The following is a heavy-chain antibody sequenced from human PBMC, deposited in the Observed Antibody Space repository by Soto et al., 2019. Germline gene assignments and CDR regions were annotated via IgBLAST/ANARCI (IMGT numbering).Heavy chain of an antibody. J-gene: IGHJ5*02. D-gene: IGHD1-7*01. CDR3: ARYRRPYNWNYAECWFAP. CDR1: GGSISSYY. V-gene: IGHV4-59*01. CDR2: IYYSGST. Sequence: SETLSLTCTVSGGSISSYYWSWIRQPPGKGLEWIGYIYYSGSTNYNPSLKSRVTISVDTSKNQFSLKLSSVTAADTAVYYCARYRRPYNWNYAECWFAPWGQGTLVTVSS.